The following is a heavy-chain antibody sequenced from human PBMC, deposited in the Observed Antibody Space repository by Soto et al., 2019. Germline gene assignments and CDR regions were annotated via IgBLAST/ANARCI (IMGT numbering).Heavy chain of an antibody. Sequence: GSLRLSCTVSGFTFSPYSMNWVRQAPGKGLEWISYISSGGDTIYYADSVRGRFTVSRDNTKNSLYLQMDSLRDEDTAVYYCARDRSTIYGVVTPIDYWGQGTLVTVSS. J-gene: IGHJ4*02. D-gene: IGHD3-3*01. CDR3: ARDRSTIYGVVTPIDY. CDR1: GFTFSPYS. V-gene: IGHV3-48*02. CDR2: ISSGGDTI.